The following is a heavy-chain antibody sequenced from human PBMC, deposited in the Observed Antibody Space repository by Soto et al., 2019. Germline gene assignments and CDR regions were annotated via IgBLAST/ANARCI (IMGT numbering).Heavy chain of an antibody. Sequence: KTSETLSLTCTVSGGSISTYYWSWIRQPPGKGLEWMGYVYNSGSTKYNPSLKSRVTIWESTSKNQVSLRLTSVTAADTAVYYCARDRQHTYGNCFDPWGQGTLVTVYS. CDR1: GGSISTYY. CDR3: ARDRQHTYGNCFDP. J-gene: IGHJ5*02. V-gene: IGHV4-59*01. CDR2: VYNSGST. D-gene: IGHD4-17*01.